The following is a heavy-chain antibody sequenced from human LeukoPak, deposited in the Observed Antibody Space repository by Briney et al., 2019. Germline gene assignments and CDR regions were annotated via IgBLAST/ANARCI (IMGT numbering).Heavy chain of an antibody. D-gene: IGHD2-2*01. V-gene: IGHV3-23*01. J-gene: IGHJ3*02. Sequence: GGTLRLSCAASGFTFSSYAMSWVRQDPGKGLEWVSAISGSGGSTYYADAVKGRFTISRDNSKNTRYLQMNSLRADDTAVYYCAKQGGWIRDLAYCSSTSCSPPTHHDAFDIWGQGTMVTVSS. CDR1: GFTFSSYA. CDR2: ISGSGGST. CDR3: AKQGGWIRDLAYCSSTSCSPPTHHDAFDI.